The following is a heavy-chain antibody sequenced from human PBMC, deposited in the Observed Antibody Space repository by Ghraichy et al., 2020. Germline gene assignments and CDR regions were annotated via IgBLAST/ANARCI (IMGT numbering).Heavy chain of an antibody. CDR3: AKDLGMRGVGATLDY. CDR1: GFTVSSNY. V-gene: IGHV3-23*01. CDR2: ISDSGSGT. D-gene: IGHD1-26*01. J-gene: IGHJ4*02. Sequence: GGSLRLSCAASGFTVSSNYMTWVRQAPGKGLELVSSISDSGSGTYYADSVKGRVTISRDNSKNTLYLHINSLRVEDTAVYFCAKDLGMRGVGATLDYGGQGTPLTVSS.